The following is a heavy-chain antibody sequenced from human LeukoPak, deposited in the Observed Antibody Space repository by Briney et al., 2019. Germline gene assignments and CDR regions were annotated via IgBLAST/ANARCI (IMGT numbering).Heavy chain of an antibody. CDR3: ARSHTVTTLGSSYYFDY. J-gene: IGHJ4*02. CDR1: GFTFSSYE. Sequence: PGGSLRLSCAASGFTFSSYEMNWVRQAPGKGLEWVSYISSSGSTIYYADSVKGRFTISRDNAKNSLYLQMNSLRAEDTAVYYCARSHTVTTLGSSYYFDYWGQGTLVTVSS. V-gene: IGHV3-48*03. CDR2: ISSSGSTI. D-gene: IGHD4-11*01.